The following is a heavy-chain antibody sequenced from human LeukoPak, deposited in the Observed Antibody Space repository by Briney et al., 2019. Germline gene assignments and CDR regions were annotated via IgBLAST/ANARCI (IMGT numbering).Heavy chain of an antibody. CDR2: VSRNGGRT. CDR1: GFTFSSYA. Sequence: PGGSLRLSCAASGFTFSSYAMNWVRQAPGKGLEYVAAVSRNGGRTYYVNSVKGRFTISRDNSRNTLYLQMGSLRPEDTALYYCARDLRSGAYYYFYMDVWGNGTTVVVSS. CDR3: ARDLRSGAYYYFYMDV. J-gene: IGHJ6*03. D-gene: IGHD3-3*01. V-gene: IGHV3-64*01.